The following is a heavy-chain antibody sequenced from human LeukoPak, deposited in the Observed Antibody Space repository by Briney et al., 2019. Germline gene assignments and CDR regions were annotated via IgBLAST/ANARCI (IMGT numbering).Heavy chain of an antibody. CDR3: ARERDYDFWSGYYNY. CDR2: INHSGST. CDR1: GGSFSGYY. Sequence: PSETLSLTCAVYGGSFSGYYWSWIRQPPGKGLEWIGEINHSGSTNYNPSLKSRVTISVDTSMNQFSLKLSSVTAADTAVYYCARERDYDFWSGYYNYWGQGTLVTVSS. J-gene: IGHJ4*02. V-gene: IGHV4-34*01. D-gene: IGHD3-3*01.